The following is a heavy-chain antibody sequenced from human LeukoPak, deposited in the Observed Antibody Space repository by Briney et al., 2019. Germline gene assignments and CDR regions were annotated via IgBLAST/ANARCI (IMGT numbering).Heavy chain of an antibody. CDR3: ARAPGGTLDF. J-gene: IGHJ4*02. CDR2: LSACNGYT. V-gene: IGHV1-18*01. Sequence: ASVKVSCKASGYTFTSYGISWVRQAPGQGLEWMGWLSACNGYTNYAQRLQGRVTMTTDTSTSTAYMELRSLKLEDTAVYYCARAPGGTLDFWGQGTLVTVSS. CDR1: GYTFTSYG. D-gene: IGHD4-23*01.